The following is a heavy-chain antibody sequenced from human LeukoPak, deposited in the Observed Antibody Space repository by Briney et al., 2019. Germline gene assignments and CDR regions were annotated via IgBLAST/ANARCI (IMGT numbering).Heavy chain of an antibody. D-gene: IGHD1-26*01. J-gene: IGHJ6*02. Sequence: GGSLRLSCAASGFTFSSYSMNWVRQAPGKGLEWVANIKQDGSEKYYVDSVKGRFTISRDNAKNSLYLQMNSLRAEDTAVYYCARVGVVGATRYYYYYYGMDVWGQGTTVTVSS. CDR3: ARVGVVGATRYYYYYYGMDV. V-gene: IGHV3-7*01. CDR1: GFTFSSYS. CDR2: IKQDGSEK.